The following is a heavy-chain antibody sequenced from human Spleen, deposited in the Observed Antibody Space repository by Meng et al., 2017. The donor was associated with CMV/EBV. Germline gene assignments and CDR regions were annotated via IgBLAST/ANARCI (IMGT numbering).Heavy chain of an antibody. V-gene: IGHV3-74*01. CDR2: INSHGSTT. J-gene: IGHJ4*02. CDR3: ARSSPTGTAVDY. CDR1: GFTCSSFW. D-gene: IGHD1/OR15-1a*01. Sequence: CAACGFTCSSFWIHWVRQAPGKGLVWISRINSHGSTTTYAESVKGRFTISRDNAKNALYLQMKSLRLEDTAVYYCARSSPTGTAVDYWGQGTLVTVSS.